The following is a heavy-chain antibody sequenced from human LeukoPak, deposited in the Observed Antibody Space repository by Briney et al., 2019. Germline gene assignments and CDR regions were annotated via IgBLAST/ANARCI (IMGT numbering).Heavy chain of an antibody. Sequence: ASVKVSCKASGYTFIDYYVHWVRQAPGQGLEWLGWVNPDSGATNFAQRFQGRVTMTRDTSVNTAHMELNNLRSDDTAVYYCAAEYCSGASCHGAFDYWGQGTLVTVSS. D-gene: IGHD2-2*01. V-gene: IGHV1-2*02. CDR2: VNPDSGAT. CDR1: GYTFIDYY. J-gene: IGHJ4*02. CDR3: AAEYCSGASCHGAFDY.